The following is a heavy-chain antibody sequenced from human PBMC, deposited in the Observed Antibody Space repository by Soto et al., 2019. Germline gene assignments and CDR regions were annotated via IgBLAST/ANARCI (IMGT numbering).Heavy chain of an antibody. CDR3: ARGRYGDY. CDR2: ISAHNDNT. CDR1: GYTFTSYG. V-gene: IGHV1-18*01. D-gene: IGHD1-1*01. J-gene: IGHJ4*02. Sequence: QVNLVQSGAEVRKPGASVKVSCKGSGYTFTSYGIAWVRQAPGQGLEWMGWISAHNDNTNYAQKVKGRVTVTRDTCTSTAYMELRNLSSDATSVYYCARGRYGDYWGQGALVTVSS.